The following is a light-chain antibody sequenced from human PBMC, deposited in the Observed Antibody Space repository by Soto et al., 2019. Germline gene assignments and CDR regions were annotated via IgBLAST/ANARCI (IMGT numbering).Light chain of an antibody. V-gene: IGKV3-11*01. Sequence: DIVLTHSPAPLSFSPGARATLFCRASQSVSSYLAWYQQKPGQAPRLLIYDASNRATAIPARFSGSGSGTDFTLTISSLEPEDFAVYYCQQRSNWPLTFGGGTKVEIK. CDR3: QQRSNWPLT. J-gene: IGKJ4*01. CDR1: QSVSSY. CDR2: DAS.